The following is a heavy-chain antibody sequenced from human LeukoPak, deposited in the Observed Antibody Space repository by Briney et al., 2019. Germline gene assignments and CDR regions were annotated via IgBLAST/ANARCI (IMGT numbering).Heavy chain of an antibody. CDR2: INHSGST. J-gene: IGHJ4*02. D-gene: IGHD3-10*01. Sequence: SETLSLTCAVYGGSFSGYYWSWIRQPPGKGLEWIGEINHSGSTNYNPSLKSRVTISVDTSKNQFSLKLSSVTAADTAVYYCASGKGETNDYWGQGTLVTVSS. CDR1: GGSFSGYY. V-gene: IGHV4-34*01. CDR3: ASGKGETNDY.